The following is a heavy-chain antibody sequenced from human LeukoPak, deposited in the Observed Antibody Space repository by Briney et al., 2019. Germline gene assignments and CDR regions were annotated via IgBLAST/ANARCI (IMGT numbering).Heavy chain of an antibody. J-gene: IGHJ5*02. V-gene: IGHV3-23*01. D-gene: IGHD6-6*01. CDR3: AKDSEYSSSSRVFDP. Sequence: GGSLRLSCAASGFTFSSYAMSWVRQAPGKGLEWVSAISGSGGSTYYADSVKGRFTISRDNSKNTLYLQMNSLRAEDTAVYYCAKDSEYSSSSRVFDPWGQGTLVTVSS. CDR1: GFTFSSYA. CDR2: ISGSGGST.